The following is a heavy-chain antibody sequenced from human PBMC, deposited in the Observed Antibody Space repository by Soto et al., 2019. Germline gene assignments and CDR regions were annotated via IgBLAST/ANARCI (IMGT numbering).Heavy chain of an antibody. V-gene: IGHV3-30*18. J-gene: IGHJ6*02. CDR1: GFGFSPYG. D-gene: IGHD2-15*01. CDR2: LSYDGRNN. CDR3: VKRTRMVAANRYYGMDL. Sequence: GWSLRLSCAVSGFGFSPYGLHWALQAPGKGLEWVELLSYDGRNNFSADSVKCVFTISRDNSKNTVYLQMNSRRAEDMALYYCVKRTRMVAANRYYGMDLWGHGTTVTVSS.